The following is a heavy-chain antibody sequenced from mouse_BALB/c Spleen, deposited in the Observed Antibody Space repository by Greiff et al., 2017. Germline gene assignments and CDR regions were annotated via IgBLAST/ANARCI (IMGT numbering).Heavy chain of an antibody. D-gene: IGHD1-1*01. CDR2: IFPGDGST. J-gene: IGHJ1*01. V-gene: IGHV1-85*01. CDR3: SRRGYGSSYGYWYFDV. CDR1: GYTFTSSD. Sequence: QVQLKQSGAELVKPGASVKLSCKASGYTFTSSDINWVRQRPEQGLEWIGWIFPGDGSTKYNEKFKGKATLTTDKSSSTAYMQLSRLTSEDSAVYFCSRRGYGSSYGYWYFDVWGAGTTVTVSS.